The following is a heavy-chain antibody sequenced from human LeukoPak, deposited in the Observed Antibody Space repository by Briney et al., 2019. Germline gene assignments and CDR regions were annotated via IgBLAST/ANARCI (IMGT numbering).Heavy chain of an antibody. CDR1: GFTFSTFA. CDR3: ATYRQVLLPFES. CDR2: IFPSGGEI. Sequence: GGSLRLSCEASGFTFSTFAMIWVRQPPGKGLEWVSSIFPSGGEIHYADSVRGRFTISRDNSKSILSLQMNSLRAEDTAIYYCATYRQVLLPFESWGQGTLVTVSS. V-gene: IGHV3-23*01. D-gene: IGHD2-8*02. J-gene: IGHJ4*02.